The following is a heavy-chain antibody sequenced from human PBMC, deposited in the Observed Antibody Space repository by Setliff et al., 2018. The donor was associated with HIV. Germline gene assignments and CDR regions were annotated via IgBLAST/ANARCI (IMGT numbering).Heavy chain of an antibody. Sequence: GESLKISCKGSGYSFTSYWIGWVRQMPGKGLEWMGIIYPGDSDTRYSPSFQGQVTISADKSISTAYLQWSSLKASDTAMYYCARHPNDYDSSGYSLQGYFDYWGQGTLVTVSS. V-gene: IGHV5-51*01. J-gene: IGHJ4*02. CDR2: IYPGDSDT. CDR1: GYSFTSYW. D-gene: IGHD3-22*01. CDR3: ARHPNDYDSSGYSLQGYFDY.